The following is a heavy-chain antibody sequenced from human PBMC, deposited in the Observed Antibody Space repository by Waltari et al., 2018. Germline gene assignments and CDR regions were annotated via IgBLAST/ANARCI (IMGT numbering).Heavy chain of an antibody. CDR1: GYY. J-gene: IGHJ4*02. D-gene: IGHD3-22*01. CDR2: INPNSGGT. Sequence: GYYMHWVRQAPGQGLEWMGRINPNSGGTNYAQKFQGRVTMTRDTSISTAYMELSRLRSDDTAVYYCARDYYDSSGFPRGPDYWGQGTLVTVSS. V-gene: IGHV1-2*06. CDR3: ARDYYDSSGFPRGPDY.